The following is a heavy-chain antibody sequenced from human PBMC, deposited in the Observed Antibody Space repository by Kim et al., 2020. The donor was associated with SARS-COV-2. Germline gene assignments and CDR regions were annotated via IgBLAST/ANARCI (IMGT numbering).Heavy chain of an antibody. J-gene: IGHJ4*02. CDR2: IIPIFGTA. Sequence: SVKVSCKASGGTFSSYAISWVRQAPGQGLEWMGGIIPIFGTANYAQKFQGRVTITADESTSTAYMELSSLRSEDTAVYYCVRERPLDSYGYYFDYWGQGTLVTVSS. V-gene: IGHV1-69*13. CDR3: VRERPLDSYGYYFDY. D-gene: IGHD5-18*01. CDR1: GGTFSSYA.